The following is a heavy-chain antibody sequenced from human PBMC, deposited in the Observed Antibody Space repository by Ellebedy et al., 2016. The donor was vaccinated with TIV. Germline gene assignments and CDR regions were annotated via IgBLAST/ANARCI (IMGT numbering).Heavy chain of an antibody. J-gene: IGHJ4*02. CDR3: AKGRGGGSDSSAPRYYFDY. Sequence: GESLKISCAASGFTFSGYAMSWVRQAPGKRLEWVSTISNTGSRTYYADSVEGRFIISRDNSKKTLYLQMNSLRAEDTAVYYCAKGRGGGSDSSAPRYYFDYWGLGTLVTVSS. V-gene: IGHV3-23*01. D-gene: IGHD3-22*01. CDR2: ISNTGSRT. CDR1: GFTFSGYA.